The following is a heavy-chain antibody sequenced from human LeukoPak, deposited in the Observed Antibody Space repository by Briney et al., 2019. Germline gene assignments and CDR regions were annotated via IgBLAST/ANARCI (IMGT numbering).Heavy chain of an antibody. CDR2: IRYDGSNK. V-gene: IGHV3-30*02. Sequence: PGGSLRLSCAASGFTFSSYGMHWVRQAPGKGLEWVAFIRYDGSNKYYADSVKGRFTISRDNSKNTLYLQMNSLRAEDTAVYYCAKAAYYGSGSSYYYYYYMDVWGKGTTVTISS. J-gene: IGHJ6*03. D-gene: IGHD3-10*01. CDR1: GFTFSSYG. CDR3: AKAAYYGSGSSYYYYYYMDV.